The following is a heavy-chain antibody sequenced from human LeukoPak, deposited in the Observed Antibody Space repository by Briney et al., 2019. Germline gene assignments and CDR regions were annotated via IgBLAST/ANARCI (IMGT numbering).Heavy chain of an antibody. Sequence: GGSLRLSCAASGFTFGDFPMSWVRQAPGKGLEWVANIKQDGSEKYYVDSVKGRFTISRGNAKNSVYLQMNSLRAEDTAVYYCARRHHFGFLDSWGQGTLVTVSS. CDR1: GFTFGDFP. J-gene: IGHJ4*02. D-gene: IGHD3-10*01. CDR2: IKQDGSEK. V-gene: IGHV3-7*04. CDR3: ARRHHFGFLDS.